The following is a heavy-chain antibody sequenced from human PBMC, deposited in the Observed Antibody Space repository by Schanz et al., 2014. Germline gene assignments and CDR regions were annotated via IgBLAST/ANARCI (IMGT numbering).Heavy chain of an antibody. CDR1: GLTFTSAW. V-gene: IGHV3-66*01. D-gene: IGHD3-10*01. J-gene: IGHJ4*02. CDR3: ARIGGSVFDY. Sequence: EVQLVESGGGLVKPGGSLRLSCATSGLTFTSAWMSWVRQAPGKGLEWVSFIYIGGNTYYADSVKGRFTISRDNAKNSLFLQMNSLRAEDTAVYYCARIGGSVFDYWAQGTLVTVSS. CDR2: IYIGGNT.